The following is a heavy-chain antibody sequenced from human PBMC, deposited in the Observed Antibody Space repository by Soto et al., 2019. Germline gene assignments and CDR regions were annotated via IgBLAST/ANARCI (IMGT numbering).Heavy chain of an antibody. J-gene: IGHJ5*02. Sequence: GGSLRLSCAASGFTFSDYYMSWIRQAPGKGLEWVSYISSSGSTIYYADSVKGRFTISRDNAKNSLYLQMNSLRAEDTAVYYCARPLPINDFWSGYYMGGWFDPWGQGTLVTVSS. CDR1: GFTFSDYY. D-gene: IGHD3-3*01. V-gene: IGHV3-11*01. CDR2: ISSSGSTI. CDR3: ARPLPINDFWSGYYMGGWFDP.